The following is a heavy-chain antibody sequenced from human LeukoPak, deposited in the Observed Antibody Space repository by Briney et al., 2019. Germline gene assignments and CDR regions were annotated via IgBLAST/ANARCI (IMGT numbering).Heavy chain of an antibody. J-gene: IGHJ4*02. Sequence: GRSLRLSCAASGFTFDGYAMHWVRQAPGKGLEWVSGISWNSGSIGYADSVKGRFTISRDNAKNSLYLQMNSLRAEDTALYYCAKVGSSGTKESDYWGQGTLVTVSS. V-gene: IGHV3-9*01. CDR3: AKVGSSGTKESDY. D-gene: IGHD6-6*01. CDR1: GFTFDGYA. CDR2: ISWNSGSI.